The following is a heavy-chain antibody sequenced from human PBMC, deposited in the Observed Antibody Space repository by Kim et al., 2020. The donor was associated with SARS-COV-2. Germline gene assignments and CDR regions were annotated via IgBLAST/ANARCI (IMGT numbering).Heavy chain of an antibody. V-gene: IGHV3-48*03. J-gene: IGHJ5*02. D-gene: IGHD2-2*01. CDR2: ISSSGSTI. Sequence: GGSLRLSCAASGFTFSSYEMNWVRQAPGKGLEWVSYISSSGSTIYYADSVKGRFTISRDNAKNSLYLQMNSLRAEDTAVYYCARALMRGFVVVPAYNWFDPWGQGTLVTVSS. CDR1: GFTFSSYE. CDR3: ARALMRGFVVVPAYNWFDP.